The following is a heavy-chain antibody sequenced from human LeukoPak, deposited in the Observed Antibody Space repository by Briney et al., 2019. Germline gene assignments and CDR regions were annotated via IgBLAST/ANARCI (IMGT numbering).Heavy chain of an antibody. J-gene: IGHJ4*02. D-gene: IGHD3-22*01. Sequence: PGGSLRLSCAASGFTFSSYAMSWVRQAPGKGLEWVSSITSSGAATYYADSVKGRFTISMDNSDNTLYLQMNSLRAEDTAVYYCAKDRPNYYGSNGHYYKLNGDCWGQGTLVTVSS. CDR3: AKDRPNYYGSNGHYYKLNGDC. V-gene: IGHV3-23*01. CDR1: GFTFSSYA. CDR2: ITSSGAAT.